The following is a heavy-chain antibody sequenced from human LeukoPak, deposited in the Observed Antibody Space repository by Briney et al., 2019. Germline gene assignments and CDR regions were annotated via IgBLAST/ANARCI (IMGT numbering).Heavy chain of an antibody. D-gene: IGHD6-19*01. V-gene: IGHV4-4*07. CDR3: AGRGLSTGWTFDY. CDR2: IHTSGRT. J-gene: IGHJ4*01. CDR1: GGSIDTYY. Sequence: PSETLSLTCSVSGGSIDTYYWRWIRQPAGKGLEGIAQIHTSGRTDFNPSLKSRVSISMDTPNNQFSLMISSVTAADTAIYYCAGRGLSTGWTFDYWGHGTLVTVSS.